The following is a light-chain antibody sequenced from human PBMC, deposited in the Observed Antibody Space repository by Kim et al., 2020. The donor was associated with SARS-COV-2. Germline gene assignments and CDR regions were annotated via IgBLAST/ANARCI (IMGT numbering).Light chain of an antibody. Sequence: PGKTATINCEGNNIGRKSVHWYQQKPGQAPVLVIYYDRDRPSGIPERFSGSNSGNTATLTISIVETGDEADYYCQVWDSGSDRLWVFGGGTQLTVL. J-gene: IGLJ3*02. CDR1: NIGRKS. V-gene: IGLV3-21*04. CDR3: QVWDSGSDRLWV. CDR2: YDR.